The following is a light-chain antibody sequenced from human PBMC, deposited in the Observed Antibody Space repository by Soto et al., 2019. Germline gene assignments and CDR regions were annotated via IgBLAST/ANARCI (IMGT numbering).Light chain of an antibody. CDR2: AAS. CDR1: QAISSR. J-gene: IGKJ4*01. V-gene: IGKV1-12*01. CDR3: HQANSFPVT. Sequence: DIHMTQSPSSVSASLGDRVTSTGRASQAISSRLAWYQQKPGKAPKLLIYAASSLQSGVPSRFSGSGSGTDFLLPISSLQPEDLATYAFHQANSFPVTFGGGTMVEIK.